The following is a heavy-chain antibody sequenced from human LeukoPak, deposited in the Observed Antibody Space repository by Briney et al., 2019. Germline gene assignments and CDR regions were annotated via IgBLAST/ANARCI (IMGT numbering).Heavy chain of an antibody. J-gene: IGHJ1*01. CDR2: ISNDGSKK. CDR1: GFTFSNYA. CDR3: ARAGIRYSSGWYGAEYFQH. D-gene: IGHD6-19*01. V-gene: IGHV3-30*04. Sequence: GGSLRLSCAASGFTFSNYAMHWVRQAPGKGLEWVAVISNDGSKKDYADSVKGRFTISRDNSKNTLYLQMNSLRAEDTAVYYCARAGIRYSSGWYGAEYFQHWGQGTLVTVSS.